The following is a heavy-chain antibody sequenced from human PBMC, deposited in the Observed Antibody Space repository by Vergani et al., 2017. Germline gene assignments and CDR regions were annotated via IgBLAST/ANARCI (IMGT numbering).Heavy chain of an antibody. J-gene: IGHJ4*02. CDR2: IWYDGSNK. V-gene: IGHV3-33*08. CDR3: ARDPTLAPYFDY. CDR1: GFTFSSYG. Sequence: QVHLVESGGGVVQPGRSLRLSCVVSGFTFSSYGMHWVRQAPGKGLEWVAVIWYDGSNKYYADSVKGRFTISRDNSKNTLYLQLNSLRAEDTAVYYCARDPTLAPYFDYWSQGTLVTVSS.